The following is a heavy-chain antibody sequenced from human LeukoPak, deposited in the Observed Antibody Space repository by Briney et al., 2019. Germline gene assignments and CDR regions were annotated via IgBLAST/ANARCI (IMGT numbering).Heavy chain of an antibody. D-gene: IGHD1-26*01. CDR2: ISWNSGSI. Sequence: GGSLRLSCAASGFTFADYAMHWVRQAPGKCLEWVSGISWNSGSIGYADSVKGRFTISRDNAKNSLYLQMNSLRAEDTALYYCAKVYSGSYFQAFDIWGQGTMVTVSS. V-gene: IGHV3-9*01. J-gene: IGHJ3*02. CDR3: AKVYSGSYFQAFDI. CDR1: GFTFADYA.